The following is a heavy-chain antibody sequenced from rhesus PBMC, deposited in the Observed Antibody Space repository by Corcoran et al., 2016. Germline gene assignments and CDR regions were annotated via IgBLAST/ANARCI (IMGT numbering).Heavy chain of an antibody. Sequence: QVQLQESGPGLVKPSETLSLTCTVSGASIRRYWWSWIRQPPGKGLEWIGEINGNSGRTKYNPSLKSRVTISSDTSKNQFSLKLSSVTAADTAVYYCAIDYSGGWSYWGQGVLVTVSS. CDR1: GASIRRYW. J-gene: IGHJ4*01. D-gene: IGHD6-37*01. CDR2: INGNSGRT. CDR3: AIDYSGGWSY. V-gene: IGHV4-80*01.